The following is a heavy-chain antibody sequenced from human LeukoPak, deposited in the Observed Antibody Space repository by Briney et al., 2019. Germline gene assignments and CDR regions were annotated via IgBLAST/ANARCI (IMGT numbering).Heavy chain of an antibody. CDR2: ISYDGSNK. V-gene: IGHV3-30-3*01. D-gene: IGHD1-26*01. J-gene: IGHJ4*02. Sequence: PGGSLRLSCAASGFTFSSYAMHWVRQAPGKGLEWVAVISYDGSNKYYADSVKGRFTISRDNSMNTLYLQMNSLRAEDTAVYYCAREMVEVGASNWGQGALVTVSS. CDR1: GFTFSSYA. CDR3: AREMVEVGASN.